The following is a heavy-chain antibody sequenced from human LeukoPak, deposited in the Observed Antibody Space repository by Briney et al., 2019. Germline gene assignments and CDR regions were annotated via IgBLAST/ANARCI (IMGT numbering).Heavy chain of an antibody. D-gene: IGHD2-2*01. J-gene: IGHJ4*02. Sequence: SETLSLTCAVYGRSFSGYYWSWIRQPPGQGLEWIGEINHSGSTNYNPSLKSRVTISVDTSKNQFSLKLSSVTAADTAVYYCASVPAAMGAFDYWGQGTLVTVSS. CDR2: INHSGST. CDR1: GRSFSGYY. V-gene: IGHV4-34*01. CDR3: ASVPAAMGAFDY.